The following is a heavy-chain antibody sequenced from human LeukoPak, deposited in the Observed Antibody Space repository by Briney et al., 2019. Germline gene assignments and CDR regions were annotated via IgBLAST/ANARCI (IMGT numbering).Heavy chain of an antibody. V-gene: IGHV3-7*03. CDR3: ARENWFAFDM. CDR1: GFTFSSYW. D-gene: IGHD3-9*01. J-gene: IGHJ3*02. Sequence: GGSLRLSCAASGFTFSSYWMNWARQAPGKGLEWVASINHNGNVNYYVDSVKGRFTISRDNAKNSLYLQMSNLRAEDTAVYFCARENWFAFDMWGQGTLVTVSS. CDR2: INHNGNVN.